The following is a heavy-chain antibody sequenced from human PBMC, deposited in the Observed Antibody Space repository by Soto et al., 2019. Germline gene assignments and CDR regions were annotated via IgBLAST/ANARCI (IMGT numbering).Heavy chain of an antibody. J-gene: IGHJ4*02. CDR3: ARELAVAGFDY. CDR1: GYTFTSYD. D-gene: IGHD6-19*01. CDR2: RNANSGNT. V-gene: IGHV1-8*01. Sequence: QVQLVQSGAEVKKPGASVKVSCKASGYTFTSYDINWVRQATGQGLEWMGWRNANSGNTGYAQKFQVRVTMTRNTSISTAYMGLSSLRSEDTAVYYCARELAVAGFDYWGQGTLVTVSS.